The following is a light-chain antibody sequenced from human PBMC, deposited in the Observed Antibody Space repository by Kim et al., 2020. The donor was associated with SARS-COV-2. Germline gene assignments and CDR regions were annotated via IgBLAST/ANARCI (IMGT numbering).Light chain of an antibody. Sequence: SYELTQRPSVSVSPGQTASITCSGDKLGDKYACWYQQKPGQSPVLVIYQDRKRPSGIPERFSGSNFGNTATLTISGTQAMDEADNYCQAWDSSTVVFGGG. J-gene: IGLJ2*01. CDR2: QDR. V-gene: IGLV3-1*01. CDR1: KLGDKY. CDR3: QAWDSSTVV.